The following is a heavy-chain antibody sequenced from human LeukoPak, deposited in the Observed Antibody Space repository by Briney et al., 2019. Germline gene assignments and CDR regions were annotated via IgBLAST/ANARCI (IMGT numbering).Heavy chain of an antibody. V-gene: IGHV1-2*02. CDR3: ARDTTRVITRDDTFDL. Sequence: ASVKVSCKASGYTFTDYYIHWLRQAPGQGFEWMGWINPNSGGTNYAQKFQGRVTMTSDTSITTASIELSRLRTDDTAVYYCARDTTRVITRDDTFDLWGQGTMVTVSS. D-gene: IGHD4-17*01. CDR1: GYTFTDYY. CDR2: INPNSGGT. J-gene: IGHJ3*01.